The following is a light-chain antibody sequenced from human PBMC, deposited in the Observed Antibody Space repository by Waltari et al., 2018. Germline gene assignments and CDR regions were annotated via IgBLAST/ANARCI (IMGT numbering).Light chain of an antibody. V-gene: IGLV1-40*01. Sequence: QSVLTQPPSVSGAPGQRVTISCTGSSSNIGSPYNVHWYQQVPGRAPKLLIYDDSHRPSRVPDRFSGSKSVTSASLAITGLQAEDEAEYFCQSYDSGLNGLFFGGGTKVTVL. CDR2: DDS. J-gene: IGLJ2*01. CDR1: SSNIGSPYN. CDR3: QSYDSGLNGLF.